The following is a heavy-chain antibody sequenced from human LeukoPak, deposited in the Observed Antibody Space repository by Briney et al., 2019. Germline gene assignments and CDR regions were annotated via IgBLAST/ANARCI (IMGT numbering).Heavy chain of an antibody. CDR2: IYYSGST. V-gene: IGHV4-31*03. CDR1: GGSISSGGYY. Sequence: PSETLSLTCTVSGGSISSGGYYWSWIRQHPGKGLEWIGYIYYSGSTYYNPSLKSRVTISVDTSKNQFSLKLSSVTAADTAVYYCARAEVTAILGHYYGMDVWGQGTTVTVSS. D-gene: IGHD2-21*02. J-gene: IGHJ6*02. CDR3: ARAEVTAILGHYYGMDV.